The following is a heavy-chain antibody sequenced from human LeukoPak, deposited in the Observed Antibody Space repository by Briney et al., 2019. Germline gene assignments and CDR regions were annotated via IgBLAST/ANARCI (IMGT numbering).Heavy chain of an antibody. D-gene: IGHD3-16*02. V-gene: IGHV1-2*02. Sequence: ASVKVSCKASGYTFTDHYIHWVRQAPGQGLEWMGWINPNSGDTHSAQKFQGRVTMTRDTSVSTAYMDLRRLIFDDTAVYYCVRSYRRNKRGYWGQGTLVTVSS. CDR3: VRSYRRNKRGY. CDR1: GYTFTDHY. CDR2: INPNSGDT. J-gene: IGHJ4*02.